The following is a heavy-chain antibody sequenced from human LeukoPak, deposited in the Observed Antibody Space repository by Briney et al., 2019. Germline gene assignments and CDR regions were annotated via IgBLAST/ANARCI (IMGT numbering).Heavy chain of an antibody. CDR2: IYHSGST. D-gene: IGHD2-2*01. Sequence: PSQTLSLTCTVSGGSISSGGYSWSWIRQPPGKGLEWIGYIYHSGSTYYNPSLKSRVTISVDRSKNQFSLKLSSVTAADTAVYYCASEVVPAASGAFDIWGQGTMVTVSS. CDR3: ASEVVPAASGAFDI. V-gene: IGHV4-30-2*01. J-gene: IGHJ3*02. CDR1: GGSISSGGYS.